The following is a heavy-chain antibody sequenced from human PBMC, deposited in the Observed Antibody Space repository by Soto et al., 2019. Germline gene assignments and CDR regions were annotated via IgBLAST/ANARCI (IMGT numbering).Heavy chain of an antibody. Sequence: PSETLSLTRTVSGGSISSGDYYWSWIRQPPGKGLEWIGYIYYSGSTYYNPSLKSRVTISVDTSKNQFSLKLSSVTAADTAVYYCASLGYSYGYDYYYGMDVWGQGTTVTVSS. CDR2: IYYSGST. CDR1: GGSISSGDYY. J-gene: IGHJ6*02. D-gene: IGHD5-18*01. CDR3: ASLGYSYGYDYYYGMDV. V-gene: IGHV4-30-4*01.